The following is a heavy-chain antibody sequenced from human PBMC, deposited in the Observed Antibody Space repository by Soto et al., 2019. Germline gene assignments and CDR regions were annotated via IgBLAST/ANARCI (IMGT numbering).Heavy chain of an antibody. D-gene: IGHD4-17*01. V-gene: IGHV4-39*01. CDR1: GGSISRSSYY. Sequence: QLQLQESGPGLVKPSETLSLTCTVSGGSISRSSYYWGWIRQPPGKGLAWIGSIYYSGSTYYNPSLKSRATISVDPSKTQFSLKRSSVTAADAAVYYCARHDDGGFGLWGQGTLVTVSS. J-gene: IGHJ4*02. CDR2: IYYSGST. CDR3: ARHDDGGFGL.